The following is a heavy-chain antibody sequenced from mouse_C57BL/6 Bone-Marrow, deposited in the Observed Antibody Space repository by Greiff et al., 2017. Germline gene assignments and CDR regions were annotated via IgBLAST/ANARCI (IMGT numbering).Heavy chain of an antibody. CDR2: IDPEDGDN. V-gene: IGHV14-1*01. CDR1: GFNIQDYY. CDR3: TTEGDYEDAMDY. D-gene: IGHD2-4*01. Sequence: VQLQQSGAELVRPGASVKLSCTASGFNIQDYYMHWVKQRPEQGLEWIGRIDPEDGDNEYAPKFQGKATMTADTSSNPAYLQLSSLTSEDTAVYYWTTEGDYEDAMDYWGQGTSVTVSS. J-gene: IGHJ4*01.